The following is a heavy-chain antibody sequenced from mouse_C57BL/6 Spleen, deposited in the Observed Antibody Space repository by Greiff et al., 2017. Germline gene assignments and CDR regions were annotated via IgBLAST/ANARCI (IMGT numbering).Heavy chain of an antibody. J-gene: IGHJ2*01. D-gene: IGHD2-1*01. CDR2: ISSGGDYI. V-gene: IGHV5-9-1*02. CDR1: GFTFSSYA. Sequence: DVMLVESGEGLVKPGGSLKLSCAASGFTFSSYAMSWVRQTPEKRLEWVAYISSGGDYIYYADTVKGRFTISRDNARNTLYLQMSSLKSEDTAMYYCTRADYGKPVYFDYWGQGTTLTVSS. CDR3: TRADYGKPVYFDY.